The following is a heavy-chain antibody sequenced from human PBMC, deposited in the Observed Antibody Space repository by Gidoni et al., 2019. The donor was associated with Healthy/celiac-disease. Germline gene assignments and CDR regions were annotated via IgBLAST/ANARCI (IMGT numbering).Heavy chain of an antibody. CDR1: GFTFSSYD. V-gene: IGHV3-13*01. CDR2: IGTAGDT. J-gene: IGHJ4*02. D-gene: IGHD3-9*01. CDR3: ARAHYDILTGQYEGLDY. Sequence: EVQLVESGGGLVQPGGSLSLSCAASGFTFSSYDMHWVRQATGKGLELVSAIGTAGDTYYPGSVKGRFTISRENAKNSLYLQMNSLRAGDTAVYYCARAHYDILTGQYEGLDYWGQGTLVTVSS.